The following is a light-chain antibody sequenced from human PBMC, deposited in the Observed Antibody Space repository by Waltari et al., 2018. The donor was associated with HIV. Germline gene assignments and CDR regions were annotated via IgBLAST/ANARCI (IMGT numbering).Light chain of an antibody. CDR3: QQYGSSPRT. V-gene: IGKV3-20*01. J-gene: IGKJ1*01. CDR1: QSVSSSY. CDR2: GAS. Sequence: EIVLTQSPGTLSLSPGERATLSCRASQSVSSSYLAWYQQKPGQAPRLLIYGASSRATGLPDRFSGSGSGTDFTLTISRLEPEDCAVYYCQQYGSSPRTFGQGTKVEIK.